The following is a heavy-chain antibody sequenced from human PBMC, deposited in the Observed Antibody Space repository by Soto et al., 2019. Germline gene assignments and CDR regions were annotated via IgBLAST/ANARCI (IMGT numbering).Heavy chain of an antibody. V-gene: IGHV4-30-4*01. Sequence: QVQLQESGPGLVKPSQTLSLTCTVSGGSISSGDYYWSWIRQPPGKGLEWIGYIYYSGSTYYNPSLKSRVTISVDTSKNQFSLKLSSVTAADTAVYYCARAGDSSSWYGGYYYYGMDVWGQGTTVTVSS. CDR2: IYYSGST. D-gene: IGHD6-13*01. J-gene: IGHJ6*02. CDR1: GGSISSGDYY. CDR3: ARAGDSSSWYGGYYYYGMDV.